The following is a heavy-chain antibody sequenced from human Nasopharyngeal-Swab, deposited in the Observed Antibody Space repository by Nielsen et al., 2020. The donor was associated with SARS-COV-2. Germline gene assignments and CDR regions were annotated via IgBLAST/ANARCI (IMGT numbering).Heavy chain of an antibody. CDR3: ARAIVRGVTVDAFDI. V-gene: IGHV3-30-3*01. D-gene: IGHD3-10*01. CDR1: GFTFSSYA. CDR2: ISYDGSNK. Sequence: GESLKISCAASGFTFSSYAMHWVRQAPGKGLEWVAVISYDGSNKYYADSVKGRFTTSRDNSKNTLYLQMNSLRAEDTAVYYCARAIVRGVTVDAFDIWGQGTMVTVSS. J-gene: IGHJ3*02.